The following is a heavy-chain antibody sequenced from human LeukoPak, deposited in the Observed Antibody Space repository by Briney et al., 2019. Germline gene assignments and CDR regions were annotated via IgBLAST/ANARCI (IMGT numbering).Heavy chain of an antibody. Sequence: SQTLSLTCTVSGGSISSGSYYWSWIRQPAGKGLEWIGRIYTSGSTNYNPSLKSRVTISVDTSKNQFSLKLSSVTAADTAVYYCARDLSDADSSSFDYWGQGTLVTVSS. V-gene: IGHV4-61*02. CDR2: IYTSGST. CDR3: ARDLSDADSSSFDY. CDR1: GGSISSGSYY. D-gene: IGHD6-6*01. J-gene: IGHJ4*02.